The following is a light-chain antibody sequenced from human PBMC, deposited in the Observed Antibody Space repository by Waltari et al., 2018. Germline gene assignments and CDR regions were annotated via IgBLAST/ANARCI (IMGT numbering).Light chain of an antibody. V-gene: IGKV3-15*01. J-gene: IGKJ4*01. Sequence: ETVLTQSPVTLSVSPGERVALSCRASQGVRGFLAWYQQKPGQVPRLLVYDISTRATGNPARFSGSGSETEFTLTISGLQSEDFAVYYCQQYGSWPLTFGGGTKVDLK. CDR1: QGVRGF. CDR2: DIS. CDR3: QQYGSWPLT.